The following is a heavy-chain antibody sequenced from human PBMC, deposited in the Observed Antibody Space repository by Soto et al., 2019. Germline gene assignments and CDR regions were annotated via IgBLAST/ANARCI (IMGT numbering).Heavy chain of an antibody. CDR2: IHDGGTT. J-gene: IGHJ4*02. V-gene: IGHV4-39*01. CDR1: GGSIPSRSHY. Sequence: KPSETLSLTCTVSGGSIPSRSHYWAWIRQTPGKGLEWIGSIHDGGTTYDNPSLKNRLTMAVDTSKNQFSLKLSSVTAADTAVYYCVRLSINSWEFDFWGQGTLVTVSS. CDR3: VRLSINSWEFDF. D-gene: IGHD1-26*01.